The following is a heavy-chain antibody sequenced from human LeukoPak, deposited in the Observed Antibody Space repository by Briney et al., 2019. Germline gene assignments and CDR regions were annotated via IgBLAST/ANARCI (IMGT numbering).Heavy chain of an antibody. CDR3: ARVNGGFENDY. Sequence: GRSLRLSCAASGFTFSSYAMHWVRQAPGKGLEWVAVISYDGSNKYYADSVEGRFTISRDNSKNTLYPQMNSLRAEDTAVYYCARVNGGFENDYWGQGTLVTVSS. CDR2: ISYDGSNK. V-gene: IGHV3-30-3*01. J-gene: IGHJ4*02. D-gene: IGHD7-27*01. CDR1: GFTFSSYA.